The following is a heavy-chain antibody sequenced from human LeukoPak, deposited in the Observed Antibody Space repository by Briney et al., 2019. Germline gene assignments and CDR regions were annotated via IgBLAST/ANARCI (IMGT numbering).Heavy chain of an antibody. Sequence: GGSLRLSCAASGVTFNSHGMSWVRQSPGKGLEWVATISGSGYNTYYADSVRGRFTISRDNSKNTVYLQMNTLRAADTAVYYCVKGAEEGVVITSVYYYYMDVWGKGTTVTIPS. D-gene: IGHD3-22*01. J-gene: IGHJ6*03. CDR1: GVTFNSHG. CDR2: ISGSGYNT. V-gene: IGHV3-23*01. CDR3: VKGAEEGVVITSVYYYYMDV.